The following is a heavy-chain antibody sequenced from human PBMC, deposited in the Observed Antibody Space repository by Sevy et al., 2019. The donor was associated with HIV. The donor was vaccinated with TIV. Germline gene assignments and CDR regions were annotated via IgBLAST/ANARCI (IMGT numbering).Heavy chain of an antibody. CDR1: GFTFSSYA. V-gene: IGHV3-30-3*01. CDR2: ISYDGSNK. CDR3: ARESVAMIEAPSPFDI. D-gene: IGHD3-22*01. Sequence: GGSLRLSCAASGFTFSSYAMHWVRQAPGKGLEWVAVISYDGSNKYYADSVKGRFTISRDNSKNTLYLQMNSLRAEDTAVYYCARESVAMIEAPSPFDIWGQGTMVTVSS. J-gene: IGHJ3*02.